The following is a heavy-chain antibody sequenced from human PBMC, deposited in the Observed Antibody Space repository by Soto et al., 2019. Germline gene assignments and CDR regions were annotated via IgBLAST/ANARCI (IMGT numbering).Heavy chain of an antibody. V-gene: IGHV1-3*01. D-gene: IGHD3-10*01. Sequence: ASVKVSCKASGYTFTSYAMHWVRQAPGQRLEWMGWINAGNGNTKYSQKFQGRVTITRDTSASTAYMELSSLRSEDTAVYYCARDRFRGVIPDEAFDIWGQGTMVTVSS. CDR3: ARDRFRGVIPDEAFDI. J-gene: IGHJ3*02. CDR2: INAGNGNT. CDR1: GYTFTSYA.